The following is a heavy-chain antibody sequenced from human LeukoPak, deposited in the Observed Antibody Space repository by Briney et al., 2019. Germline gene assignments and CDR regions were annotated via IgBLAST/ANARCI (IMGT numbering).Heavy chain of an antibody. Sequence: GASVKVSCKASGYTFTGYYMHWVRQAPGQGLEWMGWINPNSGGTNSAQKFQGRVTMTRDTSIITAYMELSRLRSDDTAVYFCARVFGYYYFYMDVWGEGTTVIISS. V-gene: IGHV1-2*02. J-gene: IGHJ6*03. CDR1: GYTFTGYY. CDR2: INPNSGGT. D-gene: IGHD3/OR15-3a*01. CDR3: ARVFGYYYFYMDV.